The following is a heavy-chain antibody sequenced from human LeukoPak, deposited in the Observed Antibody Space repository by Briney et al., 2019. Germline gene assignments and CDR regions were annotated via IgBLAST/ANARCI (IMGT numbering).Heavy chain of an antibody. Sequence: PGGSLRLSCAASGFTFSGSAMHWVRQASGKGLEWVGRIRSKANSYATAYAASVKGRFTISRDDSKNTAYLQMNSLKTEDTAVYYCTRQGGIAVAGTIPAFDPWGQGTLDTVSS. V-gene: IGHV3-73*01. CDR1: GFTFSGSA. CDR3: TRQGGIAVAGTIPAFDP. J-gene: IGHJ5*02. CDR2: IRSKANSYAT. D-gene: IGHD6-19*01.